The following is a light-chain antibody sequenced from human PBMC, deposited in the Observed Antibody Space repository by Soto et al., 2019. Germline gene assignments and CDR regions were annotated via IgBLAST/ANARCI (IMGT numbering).Light chain of an antibody. Sequence: QAVVTQEPSLTVSPGGTVTLTCASSTGEVTSGYFPNWIQQKPGQAPRSLIYNTNNKYSWTPARFSGSLLGGKAALTLSGVQPVDEADYYCLLYLSGHVRLFGGGTKLTVL. V-gene: IGLV7-43*01. J-gene: IGLJ2*01. CDR3: LLYLSGHVRL. CDR2: NTN. CDR1: TGEVTSGYF.